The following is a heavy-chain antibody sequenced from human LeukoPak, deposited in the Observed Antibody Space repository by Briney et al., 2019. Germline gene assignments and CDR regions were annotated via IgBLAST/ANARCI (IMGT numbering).Heavy chain of an antibody. J-gene: IGHJ4*02. CDR2: INSDGSST. V-gene: IGHV3-74*01. Sequence: GGSLRLSCAASGFTFSSYWMHWVRQAPGKGLVWVSRINSDGSSTSYADSVKGRFTISRDNAKNTLYLQMNSLRAEDTAVYYCARTRVDTTTFDYFDYWGQGTLVTVSS. CDR3: ARTRVDTTTFDYFDY. D-gene: IGHD4-11*01. CDR1: GFTFSSYW.